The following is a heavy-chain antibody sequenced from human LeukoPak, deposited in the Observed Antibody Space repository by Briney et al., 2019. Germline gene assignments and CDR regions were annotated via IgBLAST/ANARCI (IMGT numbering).Heavy chain of an antibody. CDR1: GFSITTGYY. CDR3: ARDLAVAGKAFDF. CDR2: IYHSGSA. Sequence: SETLSLTCTVSGFSITTGYYWDWIRQSPGKGLEWIGKIYHSGSAYYNPSFKSRVSISVDTSKNQFSLGVTSLTAADTAVYFCARDLAVAGKAFDFWGQGIPVTISS. V-gene: IGHV4-38-2*02. D-gene: IGHD6-19*01. J-gene: IGHJ4*02.